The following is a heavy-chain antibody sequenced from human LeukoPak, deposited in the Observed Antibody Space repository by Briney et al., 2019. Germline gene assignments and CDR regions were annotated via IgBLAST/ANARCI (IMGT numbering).Heavy chain of an antibody. D-gene: IGHD6-13*01. CDR2: IYYSGST. CDR1: GGSISSFY. V-gene: IGHV4-59*01. J-gene: IGHJ4*02. CDR3: ARDCPNPNIAAAGTVPVLDY. Sequence: SDTLSLPCTVSGGSISSFYWSWIRQPPGKGLVWIGYIYYSGSTNYNPSLKSRVTLSVDTSKNQFSLKLSSVTAADTAVYYCARDCPNPNIAAAGTVPVLDYWGQGTLVTVSS.